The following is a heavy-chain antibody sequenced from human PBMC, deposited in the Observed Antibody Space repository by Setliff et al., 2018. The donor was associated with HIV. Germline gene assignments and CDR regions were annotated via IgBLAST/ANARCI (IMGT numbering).Heavy chain of an antibody. CDR3: ARQVTMIRGVQNYYMDV. CDR1: GDSVSSSSYY. Sequence: NPSETLSLTCTVSGDSVSSSSYYWGWIRQPPGKGLEWVGTIAYSGSTYYNPSLKSRVTISVDTSKNQFSLKLTTMTAVDTAVYYCARQVTMIRGVQNYYMDVWGKGTRSPSP. CDR2: IAYSGST. D-gene: IGHD3-10*01. J-gene: IGHJ6*03. V-gene: IGHV4-39*01.